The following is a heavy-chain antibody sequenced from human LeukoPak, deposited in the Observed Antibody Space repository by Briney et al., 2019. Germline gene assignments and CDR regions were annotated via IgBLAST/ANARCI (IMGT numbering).Heavy chain of an antibody. D-gene: IGHD3-10*02. CDR3: ARCSGYGMDV. J-gene: IGHJ6*02. Sequence: GGSLRLSCAASGFTFSSYAMHWVRQAPGKGLEWVAVMSFDGTHIYYADSVKGRFTISRDNSKNTLYLQMNSLRAEDTAVYYCARCSGYGMDVWGQGTTVTVSS. V-gene: IGHV3-30-3*01. CDR2: MSFDGTHI. CDR1: GFTFSSYA.